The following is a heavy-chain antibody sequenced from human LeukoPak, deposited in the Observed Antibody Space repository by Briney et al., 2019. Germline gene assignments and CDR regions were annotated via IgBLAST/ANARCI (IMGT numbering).Heavy chain of an antibody. J-gene: IGHJ4*02. Sequence: GASVKVSCKASGYTFTGYYMHWVRQAPGQGLEWMGWINPNSVGANYAQKFQGRVTMNRDTSISTAYMELSRMRSDDTAVYYCARGLVATNYWGQGTLVTVSS. CDR3: ARGLVATNY. D-gene: IGHD5-12*01. V-gene: IGHV1-2*02. CDR2: INPNSVGA. CDR1: GYTFTGYY.